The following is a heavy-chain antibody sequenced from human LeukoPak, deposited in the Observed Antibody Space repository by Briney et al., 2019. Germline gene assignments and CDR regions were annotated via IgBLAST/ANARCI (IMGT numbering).Heavy chain of an antibody. D-gene: IGHD6-13*01. CDR3: AREIPIAAAGYFDY. CDR2: IIPILGIA. J-gene: IGHJ4*02. V-gene: IGHV1-69*04. Sequence: ASVKVSCKASGGTFSSYTISWVRQAPGQGLEWMGRIIPILGIANYAQKFQGRVTITADKSTSTAYMELSSLRSEDTAVYYYAREIPIAAAGYFDYWGQGTLVTVSS. CDR1: GGTFSSYT.